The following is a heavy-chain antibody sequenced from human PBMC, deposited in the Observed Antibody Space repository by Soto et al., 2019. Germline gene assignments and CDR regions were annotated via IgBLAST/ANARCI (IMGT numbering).Heavy chain of an antibody. CDR3: ARERGSSWYPGVSGRWDWFGP. Sequence: QVQLVQSGAEVKKPGSSVKVSCKASGGTFSSYAISWVRQAPGQGLEWMGGIIPSFGTANYAQKFQGRVTITADKSTSTAYVELSSLRSEHTAVYYCARERGSSWYPGVSGRWDWFGPWGQGTLVTVSS. V-gene: IGHV1-69*06. D-gene: IGHD6-13*01. J-gene: IGHJ5*02. CDR1: GGTFSSYA. CDR2: IIPSFGTA.